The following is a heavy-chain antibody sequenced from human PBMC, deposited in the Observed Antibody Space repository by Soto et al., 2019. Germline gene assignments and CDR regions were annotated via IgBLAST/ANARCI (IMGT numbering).Heavy chain of an antibody. V-gene: IGHV1-18*01. CDR1: GYTFTSYG. Sequence: QVQLVQSGAEVKKPGASVKVSCKASGYTFTSYGISWVRQAPGQGLEWMGWISAYNGNTNYAQKLQGRVTMTTDTSTRAAYMELRSLGSDDTAVYYCAGASGSSYWFDPWGQGTLVTVSS. D-gene: IGHD1-26*01. CDR2: ISAYNGNT. J-gene: IGHJ5*02. CDR3: AGASGSSYWFDP.